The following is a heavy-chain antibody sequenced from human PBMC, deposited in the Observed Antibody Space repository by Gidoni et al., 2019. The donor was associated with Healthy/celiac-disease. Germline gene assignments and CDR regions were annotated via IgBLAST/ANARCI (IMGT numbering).Heavy chain of an antibody. CDR3: AGLVPATYYYYGMDV. D-gene: IGHD6-6*01. CDR2: INPNSGGT. V-gene: IGHV1-2*02. J-gene: IGHJ6*02. CDR1: GYTFTGYY. Sequence: QVQLVQSGAEVKKPGASVKVSCKASGYTFTGYYMHWVRQAPGQGLEWMGWINPNSGGTNYAQKFQGRVTMTRDTSISTAYMELSRLRSDDTAVYYCAGLVPATYYYYGMDVWGQGTTVTVSS.